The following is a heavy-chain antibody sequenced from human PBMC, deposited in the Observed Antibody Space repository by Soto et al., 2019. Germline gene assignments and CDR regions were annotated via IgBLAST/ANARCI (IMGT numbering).Heavy chain of an antibody. CDR2: IYYSGST. V-gene: IGHV4-59*01. Sequence: SETLSLTCTISGGSISGYYWSWIRQPPGKGLEWIGYIYYSGSTNYNPSLKSRVTISVDTSKNQFSLKLNSVTAADTAVYYCARNSGSYYRWFEPWGQGTLVTVSS. D-gene: IGHD1-26*01. J-gene: IGHJ5*02. CDR1: GGSISGYY. CDR3: ARNSGSYYRWFEP.